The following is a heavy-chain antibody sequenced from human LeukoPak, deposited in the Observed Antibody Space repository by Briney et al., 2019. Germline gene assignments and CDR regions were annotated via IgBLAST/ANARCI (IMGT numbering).Heavy chain of an antibody. CDR3: ARPETKYSSGLDGFDI. CDR2: INSDGSKT. CDR1: GFTFSTYW. V-gene: IGHV3-74*01. Sequence: GGSLRLSCAASGFTFSTYWMHWVRQAPGEVLVWVSRINSDGSKTTYADSVKGRFTISRDNAKNTLYLQMNSLRTEDTAVYYCARPETKYSSGLDGFDIWGQGTMVTVSS. J-gene: IGHJ3*02. D-gene: IGHD6-19*01.